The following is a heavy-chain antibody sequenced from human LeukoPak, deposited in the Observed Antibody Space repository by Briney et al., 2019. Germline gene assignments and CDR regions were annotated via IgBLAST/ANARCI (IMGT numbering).Heavy chain of an antibody. CDR1: GFTFSSYS. CDR2: ISSSSGTI. D-gene: IGHD3-10*01. Sequence: GGSLRLSCAASGFTFSSYSMNWVRQAPGRGLEWVSYISSSSGTIYYADSVKGRFTISRDNAKNTLYLQMNSLRADDTAVYYCARGGRFGVLDYWGQGTLVTVSS. CDR3: ARGGRFGVLDY. J-gene: IGHJ4*02. V-gene: IGHV3-48*04.